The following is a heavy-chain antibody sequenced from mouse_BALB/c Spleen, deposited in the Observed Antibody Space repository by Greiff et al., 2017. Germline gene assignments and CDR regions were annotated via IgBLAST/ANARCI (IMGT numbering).Heavy chain of an antibody. D-gene: IGHD1-1*01. CDR1: GYTFTSYW. CDR2: INPSNGRT. Sequence: QVQLKQPGAELVKPGASVKLSCKASGYTFTSYWMHWVKQRPGQGLEWIGEINPSNGRTNYNEKFKSKATLTVDKSSSTAYMQLSSLTSEDSAVYYCARTTGFDYWGQGTTLTVSS. J-gene: IGHJ2*01. CDR3: ARTTGFDY. V-gene: IGHV1S81*02.